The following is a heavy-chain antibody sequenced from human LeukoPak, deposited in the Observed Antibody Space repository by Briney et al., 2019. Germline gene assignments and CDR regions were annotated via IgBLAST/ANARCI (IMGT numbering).Heavy chain of an antibody. Sequence: SETLSLTCTVSGGSISSYYWSWIRQPPWEGLEWIGYIYYSGSTNYNPSLKSRVTISVDTSKNQFSLKLSSVTAADTAVYYCARVRTTVTTQPYYYYYGMDVWGQGTTVTVSS. J-gene: IGHJ6*02. D-gene: IGHD4-11*01. V-gene: IGHV4-59*01. CDR2: IYYSGST. CDR3: ARVRTTVTTQPYYYYYGMDV. CDR1: GGSISSYY.